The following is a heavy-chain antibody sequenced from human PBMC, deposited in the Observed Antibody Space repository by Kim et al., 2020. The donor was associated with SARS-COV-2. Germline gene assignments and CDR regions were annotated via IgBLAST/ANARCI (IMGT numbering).Heavy chain of an antibody. J-gene: IGHJ3*02. CDR2: IYYSGST. V-gene: IGHV4-61*01. CDR1: GGSVSSGSYY. CDR3: ARNEMCDITIFGVVSWNGAFDI. D-gene: IGHD3-3*01. Sequence: SETLSLTCTVSGGSVSSGSYYWSWIRQPPGKGLEWIGYIYYSGSTNYNPSLKSRVTISVDTSKNQFSLKLSSVTAADTAVYYCARNEMCDITIFGVVSWNGAFDIWGQGKMVTVSS.